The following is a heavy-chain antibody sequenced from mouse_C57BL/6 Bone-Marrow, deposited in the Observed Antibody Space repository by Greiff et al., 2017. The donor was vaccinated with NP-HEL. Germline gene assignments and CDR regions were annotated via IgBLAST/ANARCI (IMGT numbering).Heavy chain of an antibody. CDR3: ARLGRHYDYDGGAMDY. V-gene: IGHV1-72*01. CDR1: GYTFTSYW. Sequence: QVQLKQPGAELVKPGASVKLSCKASGYTFTSYWMHWVKQRPGRGLEWIGRIDPNSGGTKYNEKFKSKATLTVDKPSSSAYMQLSSLTSEDSAVYYCARLGRHYDYDGGAMDYWGQGTSVTVSS. D-gene: IGHD2-4*01. CDR2: IDPNSGGT. J-gene: IGHJ4*01.